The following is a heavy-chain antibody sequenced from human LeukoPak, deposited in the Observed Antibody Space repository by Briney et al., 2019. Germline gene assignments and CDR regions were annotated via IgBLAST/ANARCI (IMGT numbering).Heavy chain of an antibody. Sequence: GGSLRLSCAASGFTVSSNYMSWVRQAPGKGLEWDSVIYSGGSTYYADSVKGRFTISRDNSKNTLYLQMNSLRAEDTAVYYCARDAAQYYGMDVWGKGTTVTVSS. CDR1: GFTVSSNY. CDR2: IYSGGST. J-gene: IGHJ6*04. CDR3: ARDAAQYYGMDV. V-gene: IGHV3-53*01.